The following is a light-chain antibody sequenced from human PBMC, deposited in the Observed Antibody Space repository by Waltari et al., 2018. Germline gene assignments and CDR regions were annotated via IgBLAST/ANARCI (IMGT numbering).Light chain of an antibody. Sequence: QLMLTQSPSASASLGASVKLTCTLNSGHSDYAIAWHQQQPEKGPRYLMKVNSDGSYITGDGIPVRFSGSSSGAERYLTISSLQSEDEADYYCQTGGFGIWVFGGGTKLTVL. V-gene: IGLV4-69*01. CDR2: VNSDGSY. CDR1: SGHSDYA. J-gene: IGLJ3*02. CDR3: QTGGFGIWV.